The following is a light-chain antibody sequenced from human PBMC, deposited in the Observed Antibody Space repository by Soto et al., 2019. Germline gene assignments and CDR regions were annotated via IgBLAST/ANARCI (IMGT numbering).Light chain of an antibody. CDR1: QSLSSR. CDR2: NAS. Sequence: EIPMTQSASSLSASVGDGVTMXCRASQSLSSRLAWYQQKPGQAPKRLIYNASSLESGVTSRFSGSGSGKEFTITISSLQPDDFATYRCQQYNSYRTFGQGTKVDIK. CDR3: QQYNSYRT. J-gene: IGKJ1*01. V-gene: IGKV1-5*03.